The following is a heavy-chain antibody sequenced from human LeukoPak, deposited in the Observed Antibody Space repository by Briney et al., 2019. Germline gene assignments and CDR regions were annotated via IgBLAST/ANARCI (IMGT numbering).Heavy chain of an antibody. Sequence: SETLSLTCTVSGGSISSSPYYWGWIRQPPGKGLEWIGSIYYSGTTHYNPSLESRVTVSVDTSKNQFSLKLASVTAADTAIYYCARGPRGYSYGPYNWFDPWGQGTLVTVSS. CDR1: GGSISSSPYY. V-gene: IGHV4-39*07. J-gene: IGHJ5*02. CDR2: IYYSGTT. CDR3: ARGPRGYSYGPYNWFDP. D-gene: IGHD5-18*01.